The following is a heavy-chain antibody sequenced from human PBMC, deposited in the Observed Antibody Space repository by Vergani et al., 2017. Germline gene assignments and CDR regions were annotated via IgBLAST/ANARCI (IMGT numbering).Heavy chain of an antibody. Sequence: EVQLVESGGGLVQPGRSLRLSCAASGLTFDDYAMHWVRQAPGKGLEWVSGISWNSCSIGYADSVKGRFTISRDNAKNSLYLQMNSLRAEDTALYYCAKDHYDFWSGYPNLSPFDLWGRGTLVTVSS. V-gene: IGHV3-9*01. CDR2: ISWNSCSI. J-gene: IGHJ2*01. D-gene: IGHD3-3*01. CDR1: GLTFDDYA. CDR3: AKDHYDFWSGYPNLSPFDL.